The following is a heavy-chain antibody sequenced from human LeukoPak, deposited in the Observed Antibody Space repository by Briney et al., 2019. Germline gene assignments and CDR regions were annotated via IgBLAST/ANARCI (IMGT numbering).Heavy chain of an antibody. J-gene: IGHJ4*02. D-gene: IGHD1-1*01. Sequence: GGSLRLSCAASGFTFSSYWMHWVRQAPGKGLVWVSRIDTDGSTTSYADSVKGRFTISRDNAKNTLYLQMNSLRAEDTAVYYCARGGLEPVDYWGQGTLVTVSS. V-gene: IGHV3-74*01. CDR1: GFTFSSYW. CDR2: IDTDGSTT. CDR3: ARGGLEPVDY.